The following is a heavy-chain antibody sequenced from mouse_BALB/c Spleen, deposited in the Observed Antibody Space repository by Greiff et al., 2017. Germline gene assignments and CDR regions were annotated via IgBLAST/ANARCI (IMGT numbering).Heavy chain of an antibody. CDR1: GYSFTGYF. Sequence: VTLKVSGPELVKPGASVKISCKASGYSFTGYFMNWVKQSHGKSLEWIGRINPYNGDTFYNQKFKGKATLTVDKSSSTAHMELLSLTSEDSAVYYCGYGYDGLGYYAMDYWGQGTSVTVSS. V-gene: IGHV1-37*01. CDR2: INPYNGDT. D-gene: IGHD2-2*01. CDR3: GYGYDGLGYYAMDY. J-gene: IGHJ4*01.